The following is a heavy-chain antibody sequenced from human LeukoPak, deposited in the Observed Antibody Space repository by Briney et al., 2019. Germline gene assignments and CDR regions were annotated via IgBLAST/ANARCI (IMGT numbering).Heavy chain of an antibody. CDR2: ITSNGRTV. CDR1: GFTFSSFE. Sequence: GGSLRLSCAASGFTFSSFEMNWVRQAPGKGLEWISYITSNGRTVYYADSVKGRFTISRDNAKNSLYLQMNSLRVEDTAVYFCARVGYSRTWHSGSAFDNWGQGTMVTVSS. D-gene: IGHD6-13*01. J-gene: IGHJ3*02. CDR3: ARVGYSRTWHSGSAFDN. V-gene: IGHV3-48*03.